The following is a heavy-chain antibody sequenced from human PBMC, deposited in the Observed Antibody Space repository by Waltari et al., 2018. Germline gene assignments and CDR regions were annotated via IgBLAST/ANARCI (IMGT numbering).Heavy chain of an antibody. CDR1: GFTFSSYS. J-gene: IGHJ3*02. CDR2: ISSSSSTI. Sequence: EVQLVESGGGLVQPGGSLRLSCAASGFTFSSYSMNWVRQAPGKGLEWVSYISSSSSTIYYADSVKGRFTISRDNAKNSLYLQMNSLRAEDTAVYYCARPQKRYSSGWDAFDIWGQGTMVTVSS. V-gene: IGHV3-48*04. D-gene: IGHD6-19*01. CDR3: ARPQKRYSSGWDAFDI.